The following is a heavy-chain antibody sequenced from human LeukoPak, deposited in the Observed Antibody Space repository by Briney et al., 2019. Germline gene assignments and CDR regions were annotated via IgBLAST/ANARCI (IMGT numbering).Heavy chain of an antibody. V-gene: IGHV3-23*01. CDR1: GFTFSSYA. CDR2: ISGSGGST. D-gene: IGHD3-9*01. Sequence: GGSLRLSCAASGFTFSSYAMSWVRQAPGKGLEWVSAISGSGGSTYYADSVKGRFTISRDNSKNTLYLQMNSLRAEDTAVCYCAKGSDLRYFDWLFGDYWGQGTLVTVSS. J-gene: IGHJ4*02. CDR3: AKGSDLRYFDWLFGDY.